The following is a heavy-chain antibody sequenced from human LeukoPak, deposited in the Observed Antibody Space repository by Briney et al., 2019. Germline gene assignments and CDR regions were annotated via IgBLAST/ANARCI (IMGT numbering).Heavy chain of an antibody. CDR3: ARSGLPVGYYDSSGYYLKGYYFDY. J-gene: IGHJ4*02. V-gene: IGHV4-39*01. CDR1: GGSISSSSYY. D-gene: IGHD3-22*01. Sequence: SETLSLTCTVSGGSISSSSYYWGWIRQPPGKGLEWIGSIYYSGSTYYNPSLKSRVTISVDTSKNQFSLKLSSVTAADTAVYYCARSGLPVGYYDSSGYYLKGYYFDYWGQGTLVTVSS. CDR2: IYYSGST.